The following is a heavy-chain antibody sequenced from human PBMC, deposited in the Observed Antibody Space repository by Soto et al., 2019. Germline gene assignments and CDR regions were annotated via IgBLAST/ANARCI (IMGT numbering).Heavy chain of an antibody. CDR1: GFTFSSYA. CDR3: ARGRRFWSGSIWFDP. J-gene: IGHJ5*02. D-gene: IGHD3-3*01. Sequence: QVQLVESGGGVVQPGRSLRLSCAASGFTFSSYAMHWVRQAPGKGLEWVAVISYDGSNKYYADSVKGRFTISRDNSKNALNLQMNGLRAEDTAVYYCARGRRFWSGSIWFDPWGQGTLVTVSS. CDR2: ISYDGSNK. V-gene: IGHV3-30-3*01.